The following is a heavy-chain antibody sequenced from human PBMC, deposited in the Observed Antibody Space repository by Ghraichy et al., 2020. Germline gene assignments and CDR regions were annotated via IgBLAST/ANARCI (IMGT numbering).Heavy chain of an antibody. Sequence: GGSLRLSCAASGFTFSSHTMTWVRQAPGKGLEWVSYISSGSTTTDYADSVKGRFTISRDNAKNSLYLQMNSLRDEDTAVYYCARSWGQWLVRNWFDPWGQGTLVTVSS. J-gene: IGHJ5*02. CDR3: ARSWGQWLVRNWFDP. D-gene: IGHD6-19*01. V-gene: IGHV3-48*02. CDR1: GFTFSSHT. CDR2: ISSGSTTT.